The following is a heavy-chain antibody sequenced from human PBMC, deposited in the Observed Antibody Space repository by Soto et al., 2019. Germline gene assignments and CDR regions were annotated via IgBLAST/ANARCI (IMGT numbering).Heavy chain of an antibody. V-gene: IGHV1-3*01. CDR2: INAGNGNT. CDR3: ARLDFNRTLRY. CDR1: GYTFTSYA. J-gene: IGHJ4*02. Sequence: QVQLVQSGAEVKKPGASVKVSCKASGYTFTSYAMHWVRQAPGQRLEWMGWINAGNGNTIYSQKFQGRVTITRDTSASTAYMELSSLRSEDTAVDYCARLDFNRTLRYWGQGTLVTVSS. D-gene: IGHD3-9*01.